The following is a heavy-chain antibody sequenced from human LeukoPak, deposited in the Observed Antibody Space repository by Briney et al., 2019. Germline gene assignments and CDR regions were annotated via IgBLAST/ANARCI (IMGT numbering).Heavy chain of an antibody. V-gene: IGHV3-48*02. CDR1: GFRLSDYT. D-gene: IGHD2/OR15-2a*01. J-gene: IGHJ3*02. Sequence: QTGGSLRLSCAASGFRLSDYTMNWVRQAPGKGLEWISFISSSSSTIYYADSVKGRFTISRDNAKNSLYLQMNSLRDEDTAVYYCARDFSNAFDIWGQGTMVTVSS. CDR2: ISSSSSTI. CDR3: ARDFSNAFDI.